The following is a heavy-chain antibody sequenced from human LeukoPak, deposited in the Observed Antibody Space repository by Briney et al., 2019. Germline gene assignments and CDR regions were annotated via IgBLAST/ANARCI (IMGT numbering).Heavy chain of an antibody. CDR1: GFTFSTYA. CDR2: VTSGGDTT. J-gene: IGHJ4*02. D-gene: IGHD6-13*01. CDR3: AKVAPLGSSWYAFNY. V-gene: IGHV3-23*01. Sequence: GGSLRLSCAASGFTFSTYAMSWVRQAPGKGLEWVSGVTSGGDTTYYADSVKGRFTISRDNSKNTVSLLMNSLRAEDTAVYYCAKVAPLGSSWYAFNYWGQGTLVTVSS.